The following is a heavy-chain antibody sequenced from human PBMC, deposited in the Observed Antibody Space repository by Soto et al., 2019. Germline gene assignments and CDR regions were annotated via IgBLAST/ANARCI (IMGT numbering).Heavy chain of an antibody. D-gene: IGHD6-13*01. CDR3: AKGPIAAAVENWFDP. CDR1: GFTFGDYW. J-gene: IGHJ5*02. Sequence: PGGSLRLSCAASGFTFGDYWMHWVRQAPGKGLEWVSAISGSGGSTYYADSVKGRFTISRDNSKNTLYLQMNSLRAEDTAVYYCAKGPIAAAVENWFDPWGQGTLVTVSS. CDR2: ISGSGGST. V-gene: IGHV3-23*01.